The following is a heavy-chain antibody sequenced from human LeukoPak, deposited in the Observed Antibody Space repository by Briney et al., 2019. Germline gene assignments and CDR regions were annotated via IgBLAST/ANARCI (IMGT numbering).Heavy chain of an antibody. CDR1: GFTFSSYG. CDR2: ISYDGSNK. CDR3: AKEFLSEAVAYFDY. Sequence: GGSLRLSCAASGFTFSSYGMHWVRQAPGKGLEWVAVISYDGSNKYYADSVKGRFTISRDNSKNTLCLQMNSLRAEDTAVYYCAKEFLSEAVAYFDYWGQGTLVTVSS. V-gene: IGHV3-30*18. D-gene: IGHD6-19*01. J-gene: IGHJ4*02.